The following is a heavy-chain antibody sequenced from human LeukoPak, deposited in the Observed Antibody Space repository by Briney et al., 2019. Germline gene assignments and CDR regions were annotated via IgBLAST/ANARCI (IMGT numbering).Heavy chain of an antibody. J-gene: IGHJ6*02. Sequence: GGSLRLSCAASGFTFSDYAMSWVRQAPGKGLEWVSAISGTGGSTWYADSVKGRFTISRDNSKNTLYLQMNSLRAEDTAVYYCAKHCSSTSCEDVWGQGTTVTVSS. CDR3: AKHCSSTSCEDV. D-gene: IGHD2-2*01. V-gene: IGHV3-23*01. CDR2: ISGTGGST. CDR1: GFTFSDYA.